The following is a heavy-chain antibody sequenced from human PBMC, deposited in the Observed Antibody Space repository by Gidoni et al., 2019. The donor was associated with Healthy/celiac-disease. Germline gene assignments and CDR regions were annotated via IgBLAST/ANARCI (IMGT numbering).Heavy chain of an antibody. V-gene: IGHV3-23*01. CDR2: ISGSGGST. CDR3: AKESRRSTTVTTFALVGSFDY. D-gene: IGHD4-17*01. CDR1: GFTFSSYA. J-gene: IGHJ4*02. Sequence: EVQLLESGGGLVQPGGSLRLSCAASGFTFSSYAMSWVRQAPGKGLEWVSAISGSGGSTYYEDSVKGRFTISRDKSKNTLYLQMNSLRAEDTAVYYCAKESRRSTTVTTFALVGSFDYWGQGTLVTVSS.